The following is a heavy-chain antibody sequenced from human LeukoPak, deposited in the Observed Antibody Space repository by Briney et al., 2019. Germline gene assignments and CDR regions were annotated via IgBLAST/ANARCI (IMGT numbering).Heavy chain of an antibody. CDR2: IYYSGST. CDR3: ASQYTSSSYIDY. Sequence: SETLSLTCTVSGGSISSHFWSWIRQPPGKGLEWIGYIYYSGSTNYNPSLKSRVTISVDTSKNQFSLKLSSVTAADTAVYYCASQYTSSSYIDYWGQGTLVTVSS. J-gene: IGHJ4*02. D-gene: IGHD6-6*01. V-gene: IGHV4-59*11. CDR1: GGSISSHF.